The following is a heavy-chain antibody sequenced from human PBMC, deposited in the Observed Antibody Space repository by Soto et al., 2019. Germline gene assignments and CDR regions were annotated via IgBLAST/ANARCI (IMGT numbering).Heavy chain of an antibody. CDR1: GFTFSSYA. Sequence: GGSLRLSCAASGFTFSSYAMSGVRQAPGKGLEWVSAISGSGGSTYYADSVKGRFTISSDNSKNTLYLQMNSLRAEDTAVYYCAKDRSRGSGSYYYYYYMDVWGKGTTVTVSS. CDR2: ISGSGGST. J-gene: IGHJ6*03. D-gene: IGHD3-10*01. CDR3: AKDRSRGSGSYYYYYYMDV. V-gene: IGHV3-23*01.